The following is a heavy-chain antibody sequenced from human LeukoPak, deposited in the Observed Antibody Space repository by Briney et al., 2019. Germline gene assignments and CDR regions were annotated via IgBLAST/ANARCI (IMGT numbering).Heavy chain of an antibody. CDR3: ARKGYFGSESYFDY. J-gene: IGHJ4*02. D-gene: IGHD3-10*01. V-gene: IGHV4-59*01. Sequence: LECXGYIDYSGSTNYNPSLKSRVTISEDTSKNQFSLKLSSVTAADTAVYYCARKGYFGSESYFDYWGQGTLVT. CDR2: IDYSGST.